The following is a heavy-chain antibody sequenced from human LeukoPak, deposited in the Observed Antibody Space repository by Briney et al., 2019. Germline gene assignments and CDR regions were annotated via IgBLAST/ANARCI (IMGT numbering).Heavy chain of an antibody. V-gene: IGHV1-24*01. CDR2: FDPEDGET. Sequence: ASVKVSCKVSGYTLTELSMHWVRQAPGKGLEWMGGFDPEDGETIYAQKFQGRVTMTEDTSTDTAYMELSSLRSADTAVYYCATVWPRLNSAFDAQFDYWGQGTLVTVSS. D-gene: IGHD2/OR15-2a*01. CDR1: GYTLTELS. CDR3: ATVWPRLNSAFDAQFDY. J-gene: IGHJ4*02.